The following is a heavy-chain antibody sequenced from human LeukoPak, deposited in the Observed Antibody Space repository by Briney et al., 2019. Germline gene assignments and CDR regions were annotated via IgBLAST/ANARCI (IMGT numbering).Heavy chain of an antibody. CDR2: IYSGGAT. V-gene: IGHV3-66*01. J-gene: IGHJ4*02. CDR1: GFSVGANF. D-gene: IGHD3-22*01. CDR3: ARDRGYYDRSGYFYDSN. Sequence: PGGSLRLSCAASGFSVGANFMSWVRQAPGKGLEWLSVIYSGGATYYADSVKGRFTISRDILMNTLFLQMNSLRAEDTAVYYCARDRGYYDRSGYFYDSNWGQGTLVTVSS.